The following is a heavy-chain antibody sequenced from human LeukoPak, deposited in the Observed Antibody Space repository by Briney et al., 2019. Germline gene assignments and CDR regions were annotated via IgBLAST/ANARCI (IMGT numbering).Heavy chain of an antibody. J-gene: IGHJ6*04. CDR2: ISSSSSYI. CDR1: GLTFSSYS. D-gene: IGHD3-9*01. CDR3: ARDVLDYDILTGYYGRGMDV. V-gene: IGHV3-21*01. Sequence: GGPLRLSCAASGLTFSSYSMNRVRQAPGKGLEWVSSISSSSSYIYYADSVKGRFTISRDNAKNSLYLQMNSLRAEDTAVYYCARDVLDYDILTGYYGRGMDVWGKGTTVTVSS.